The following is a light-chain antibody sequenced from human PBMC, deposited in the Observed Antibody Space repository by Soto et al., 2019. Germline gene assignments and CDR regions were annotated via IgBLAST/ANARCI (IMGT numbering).Light chain of an antibody. J-gene: IGKJ1*01. V-gene: IGKV3-20*01. CDR1: LCVSSSY. CDR3: QQYGSSGWT. CDR2: GAS. Sequence: EIVLTQSPGTLSLSPGERATLSCRDSLCVSSSYLAWYQQKLGQAPRLLIYGASSRATGIPDRFSGSGSGTDFTLTISRLEPEDFAVYYCQQYGSSGWTFGQGTKVDIK.